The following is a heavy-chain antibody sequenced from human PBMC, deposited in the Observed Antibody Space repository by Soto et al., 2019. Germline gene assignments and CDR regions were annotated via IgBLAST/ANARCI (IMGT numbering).Heavy chain of an antibody. CDR2: IHHSGST. V-gene: IGHV4-34*01. D-gene: IGHD2-2*01. CDR1: GESFNGYY. J-gene: IGHJ5*02. Sequence: SETLSLTCTAYGESFNGYYWSWIRQPPGKGLEWIGEIHHSGSTNYNPSLKSRVTFSIDTSKRQFSLKVRSVTAADTAVYYCARVVPGAEAWFGPWGQGTLVTVSS. CDR3: ARVVPGAEAWFGP.